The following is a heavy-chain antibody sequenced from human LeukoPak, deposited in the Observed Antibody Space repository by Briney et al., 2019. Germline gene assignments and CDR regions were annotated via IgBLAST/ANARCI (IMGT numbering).Heavy chain of an antibody. CDR2: IYYSGST. CDR3: ARVSYYYDSSGPRAIDAFDI. J-gene: IGHJ3*02. D-gene: IGHD3-22*01. V-gene: IGHV4-59*01. Sequence: SETLSLTCTVSGGSISSYYWSWIRQPPGKGLEWIGYIYYSGSTNYNPSLKSRVTISVDTSKNQFSLKLSSATAADTAVYYCARVSYYYDSSGPRAIDAFDIWGQGTMVTVSS. CDR1: GGSISSYY.